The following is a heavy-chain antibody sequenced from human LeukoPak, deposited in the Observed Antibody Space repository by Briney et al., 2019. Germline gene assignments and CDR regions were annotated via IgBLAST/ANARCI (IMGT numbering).Heavy chain of an antibody. Sequence: PSETLSLTCTVSGGSISSYYWSWIRQPPGKGLEWIGYIYYSGSTNYNPSLKSRVTISVDTSKNQFSLKLSSVTAADTAVYYCASLSRAVAGTGGDYWGQGTLVTVSS. D-gene: IGHD6-19*01. CDR3: ASLSRAVAGTGGDY. CDR2: IYYSGST. CDR1: GGSISSYY. J-gene: IGHJ4*02. V-gene: IGHV4-59*08.